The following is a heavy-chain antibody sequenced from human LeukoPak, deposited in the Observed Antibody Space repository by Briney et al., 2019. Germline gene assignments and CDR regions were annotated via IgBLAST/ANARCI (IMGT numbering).Heavy chain of an antibody. V-gene: IGHV3-23*01. CDR1: GFTFSSYA. CDR2: ISPGAT. D-gene: IGHD6-19*01. CDR3: VKESPYPVGGTSLIYYFDN. J-gene: IGHJ4*02. Sequence: GGSLRLSCAASGFTFSSYAMSWDRQAPGKGLEWVSAISPGATYYADIVKGRFSVSRDISKNTLSLEMNSLRSEDTAVYYCVKESPYPVGGTSLIYYFDNWGQGTLVTVSS.